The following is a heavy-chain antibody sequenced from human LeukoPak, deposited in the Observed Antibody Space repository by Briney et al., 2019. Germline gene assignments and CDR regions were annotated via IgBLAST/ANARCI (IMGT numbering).Heavy chain of an antibody. J-gene: IGHJ3*02. Sequence: GRSLRLSCAASGFTFSSYGMHWVRQAPGKGLEWVAVISYDGSNKYYADSVKGRFTISRDNSKNTLYLQMNSLRAEDTAVYYCAMGISDAFDIWGQGTMVTVSS. CDR2: ISYDGSNK. CDR3: AMGISDAFDI. V-gene: IGHV3-30*03. CDR1: GFTFSSYG. D-gene: IGHD7-27*01.